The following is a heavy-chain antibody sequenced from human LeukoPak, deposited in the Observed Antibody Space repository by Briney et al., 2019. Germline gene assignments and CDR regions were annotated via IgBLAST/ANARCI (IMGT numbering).Heavy chain of an antibody. J-gene: IGHJ6*03. CDR1: GYTYTNYD. D-gene: IGHD5-18*01. CDR2: MNPNSGNT. CDR3: ARGPHYSNFGGHYYYYMDV. Sequence: GASVKVSCKATGYTYTNYDINWVRQASGQGLEWMGWMNPNSGNTGYAQKFQGRVTMTRNTSISTAYMELSSLRSEDTAVYYCARGPHYSNFGGHYYYYMDVWGKGTTVTVSS. V-gene: IGHV1-8*01.